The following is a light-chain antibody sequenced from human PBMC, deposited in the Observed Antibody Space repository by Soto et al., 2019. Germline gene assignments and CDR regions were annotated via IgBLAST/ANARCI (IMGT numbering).Light chain of an antibody. J-gene: IGLJ1*01. CDR1: NIGRKS. Sequence: SYELTQPPSVSVAPGKTARITCGGNNIGRKSVHWYQQKPGQAPVLVIYYDSDRPSGIPERFSGSNSGNTATLTISRVEAGDEADYYCQVWDSSSDQHYVFGTGTKLTVL. CDR2: YDS. V-gene: IGLV3-21*04. CDR3: QVWDSSSDQHYV.